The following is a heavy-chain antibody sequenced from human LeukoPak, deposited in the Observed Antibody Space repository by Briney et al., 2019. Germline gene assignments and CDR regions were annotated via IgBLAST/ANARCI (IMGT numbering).Heavy chain of an antibody. V-gene: IGHV3-30*07. CDR2: ISYDGSNK. Sequence: PGGSLRLSCAASGFTFSSYAMHWVRQAPGKGLEWVAVISYDGSNKYYADSVKGRFTISRDNSKNTLYLQMNSLRAEDTAVYYCASAGIYSGYDGHYYYYGMDVWGQGTTVTVSS. CDR3: ASAGIYSGYDGHYYYYGMDV. D-gene: IGHD5-12*01. J-gene: IGHJ6*02. CDR1: GFTFSSYA.